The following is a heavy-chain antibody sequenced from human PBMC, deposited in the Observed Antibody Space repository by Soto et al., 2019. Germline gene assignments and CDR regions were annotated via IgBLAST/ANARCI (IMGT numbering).Heavy chain of an antibody. CDR1: GGSISSSSYY. CDR2: IYYSGST. CDR3: ARYKTGYCSGGSCYWGPGWFDS. J-gene: IGHJ5*01. V-gene: IGHV4-39*01. Sequence: SETLSLTCTVSGGSISSSSYYWGWIRQPPGKGLEWIGSIYYSGSTYYNPSLKSRVTISVDTSKNQFSLKLSSVTAADTAVYYCARYKTGYCSGGSCYWGPGWFDSWGQGTLVTVSS. D-gene: IGHD2-15*01.